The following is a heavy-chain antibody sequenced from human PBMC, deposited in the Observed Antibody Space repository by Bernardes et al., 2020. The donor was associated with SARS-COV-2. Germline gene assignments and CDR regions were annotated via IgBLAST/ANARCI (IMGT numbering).Heavy chain of an antibody. J-gene: IGHJ6*02. CDR3: ARALMVRGVIIPETAYYCYCGMDV. D-gene: IGHD3-10*01. CDR1: GYTFTGYY. Sequence: ASMKVSCKASGYTFTGYYMHWVRQAPGQGLEWMGWINPNSGGTNYAQKFQGRVTMTRDTSISTAYMELSRLRSDDTAVYYCARALMVRGVIIPETAYYCYCGMDVWGQGTTVTVSS. CDR2: INPNSGGT. V-gene: IGHV1-2*02.